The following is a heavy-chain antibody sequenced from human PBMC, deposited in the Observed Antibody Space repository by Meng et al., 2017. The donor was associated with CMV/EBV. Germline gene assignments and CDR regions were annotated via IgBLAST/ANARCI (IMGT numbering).Heavy chain of an antibody. CDR1: GFTFSSYA. V-gene: IGHV3-23*01. J-gene: IGHJ3*02. Sequence: GGSLRLSCAASGFTFSSYAMSWVRQAPGKGLEWVSAISGSGGSTYYADSVKGRFTISRDNSKNSLYLQMNSLRAEDTAVYYCARYYYGSGSYSGAFDIWGQGTMVTVSS. CDR2: ISGSGGST. D-gene: IGHD3-10*01. CDR3: ARYYYGSGSYSGAFDI.